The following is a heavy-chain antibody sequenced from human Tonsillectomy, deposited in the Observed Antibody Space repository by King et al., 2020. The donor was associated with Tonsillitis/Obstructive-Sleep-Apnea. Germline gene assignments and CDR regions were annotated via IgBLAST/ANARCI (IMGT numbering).Heavy chain of an antibody. J-gene: IGHJ4*02. Sequence: VQLVESGGGVVQPGRSLRLSCAASGFIFSSFGMHWVRQAPGKGLEWVATIWNDGSNKYYGDSVKGRFTISRDNSKNRLYLQMNGLRAEDTAIYYCAGGVDPVFGPQAVDNWGQGTLVTVSS. V-gene: IGHV3-33*01. D-gene: IGHD3/OR15-3a*01. CDR2: IWNDGSNK. CDR3: AGGVDPVFGPQAVDN. CDR1: GFIFSSFG.